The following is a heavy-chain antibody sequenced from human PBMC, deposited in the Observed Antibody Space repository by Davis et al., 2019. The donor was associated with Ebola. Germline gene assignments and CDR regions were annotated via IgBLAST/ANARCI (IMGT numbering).Heavy chain of an antibody. CDR1: GFSFSAYW. CDR3: AKHYCSGGSCYSGFDY. Sequence: HTGGSLRLSCAASGFSFSAYWMHWVRQAPGKGLVWVSRISGDGSTTSYADSVKGRFTISRDNSKNTLYLQMNSLRAEDTAVYYCAKHYCSGGSCYSGFDYWGQGTLVIVSS. V-gene: IGHV3-74*01. D-gene: IGHD2-15*01. CDR2: ISGDGSTT. J-gene: IGHJ4*02.